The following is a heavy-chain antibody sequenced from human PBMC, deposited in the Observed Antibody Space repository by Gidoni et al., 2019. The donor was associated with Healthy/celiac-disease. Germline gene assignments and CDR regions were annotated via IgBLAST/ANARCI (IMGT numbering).Heavy chain of an antibody. CDR3: AAGYCSGGSCYDWFDP. Sequence: QVQLVQSGAEVKKPGASVKVSCKASGYTFTSYYMHWVRQAPGQGLEWMGIINPSGGSTSYAQKFQGRVTMTRDTSTSTVYMELSSLRSEDTAVYYCAAGYCSGGSCYDWFDPWGQGTLVTVSS. CDR2: INPSGGST. J-gene: IGHJ5*02. D-gene: IGHD2-15*01. CDR1: GYTFTSYY. V-gene: IGHV1-46*01.